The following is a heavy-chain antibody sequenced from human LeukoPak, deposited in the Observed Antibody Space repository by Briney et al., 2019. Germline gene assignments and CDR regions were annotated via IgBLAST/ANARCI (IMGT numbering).Heavy chain of an antibody. CDR1: GFTFSSYA. CDR2: ISGSGGST. Sequence: GGSLRLSCAASGFTFSSYAMSWVRQAPGKGLEWVSAISGSGGSTYYADSVKGRFTISRDNSKNTLYLQVNSLRAEDTAVYYCANGIPYYGSGFPFDYWGQGTLVTVSS. D-gene: IGHD3-10*01. CDR3: ANGIPYYGSGFPFDY. V-gene: IGHV3-23*01. J-gene: IGHJ4*02.